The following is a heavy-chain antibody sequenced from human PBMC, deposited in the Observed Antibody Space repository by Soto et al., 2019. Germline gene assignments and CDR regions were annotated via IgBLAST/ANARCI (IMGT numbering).Heavy chain of an antibody. D-gene: IGHD5-12*01. CDR2: ISGSGGST. CDR1: GFTFSSYA. Sequence: EVQLLASGGGLVQPGGSLRLSCAASGFTFSSYAMSWVRQAPGKGLEWVSAISGSGGSTYYADSVKGRFTISRDNSKNTLYLQMNSLSAEDTAVYYCAKSGYSGYDFPDYWGQGTLVTVSS. J-gene: IGHJ4*02. V-gene: IGHV3-23*01. CDR3: AKSGYSGYDFPDY.